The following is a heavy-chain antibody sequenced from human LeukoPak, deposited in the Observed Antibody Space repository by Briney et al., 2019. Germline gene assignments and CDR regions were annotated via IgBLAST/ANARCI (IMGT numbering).Heavy chain of an antibody. V-gene: IGHV4-39*01. D-gene: IGHD1-26*01. J-gene: IGHJ4*02. Sequence: SETLSLTCTVSGGSISSSSYYWGWIRQPPGKGLDWIGSIYYSGSTYYNPSLKSRVTISVYTSKNQFSLKLSSVTAADTAVYYCARRVIVGATDYFDYWGQGTLVTVSS. CDR3: ARRVIVGATDYFDY. CDR2: IYYSGST. CDR1: GGSISSSSYY.